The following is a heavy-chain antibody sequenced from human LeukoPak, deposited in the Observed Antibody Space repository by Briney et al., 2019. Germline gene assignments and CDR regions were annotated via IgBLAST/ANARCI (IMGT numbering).Heavy chain of an antibody. D-gene: IGHD3-9*01. CDR1: GYTFTSYG. V-gene: IGHV1-18*01. J-gene: IGHJ4*02. Sequence: ASVNVSCKASGYTFTSYGISWVRQAPGQGLEWMGWISAYNGNTNYAQKLQGRVTMTTDTSTSTAYMELRSLRSDDTAVYYCARNVGYDILTGPDYWGQGTLVTVYS. CDR3: ARNVGYDILTGPDY. CDR2: ISAYNGNT.